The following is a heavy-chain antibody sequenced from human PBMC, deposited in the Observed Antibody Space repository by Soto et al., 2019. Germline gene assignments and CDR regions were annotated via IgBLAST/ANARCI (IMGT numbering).Heavy chain of an antibody. V-gene: IGHV3-30-3*01. CDR1: GFTFTNYA. CDR2: ISYDGSNN. D-gene: IGHD3-22*01. J-gene: IGHJ4*02. Sequence: QVQLVESGGGVVQPGTSLRLSCAASGFTFTNYAMHWVRQAPGKGLEWVAVISYDGSNNYYADSVKGRFTISRANSNNTLYLQMNSLRAEDTAAYYCARSYYYDRSGHYSGPGYYFDYWGQGTLVSASS. CDR3: ARSYYYDRSGHYSGPGYYFDY.